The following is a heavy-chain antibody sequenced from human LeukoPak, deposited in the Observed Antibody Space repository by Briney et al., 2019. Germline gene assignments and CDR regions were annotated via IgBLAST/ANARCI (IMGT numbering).Heavy chain of an antibody. CDR1: GFTFSSYT. V-gene: IGHV3-23*01. D-gene: IGHD7-27*01. Sequence: GGSLRLSCTASGFTFSSYTMTWVRQAPGKGLKWVTTITTGDGNTYYADSVKGRFTVSRDDSKNTLYLQMNSLRAEDTAVYYCAKDGGLWVSAHWGDSWGRGTLVTVSS. CDR2: ITTGDGNT. J-gene: IGHJ4*02. CDR3: AKDGGLWVSAHWGDS.